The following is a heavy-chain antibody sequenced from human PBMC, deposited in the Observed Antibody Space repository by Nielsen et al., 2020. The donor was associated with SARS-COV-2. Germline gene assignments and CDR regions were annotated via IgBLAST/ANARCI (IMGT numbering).Heavy chain of an antibody. CDR1: GYTFTGYY. D-gene: IGHD6-19*01. J-gene: IGHJ6*02. Sequence: ASVKASCKASGYTFTGYYMHWVRQAPGQGLEWMGRINPNSGGTNYAQKFQGRVTMTRDTSISTAYMELSRLRSDDTAVYYCARDRYSSGWHIGYYYYGMDVWGQGTTVTVSS. CDR3: ARDRYSSGWHIGYYYYGMDV. CDR2: INPNSGGT. V-gene: IGHV1-2*06.